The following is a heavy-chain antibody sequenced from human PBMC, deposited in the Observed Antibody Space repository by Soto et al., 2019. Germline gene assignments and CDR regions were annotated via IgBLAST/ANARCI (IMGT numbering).Heavy chain of an antibody. CDR1: GGSIDIYY. J-gene: IGHJ5*02. D-gene: IGHD1-1*01. CDR3: SRGHLSNLRWFDP. V-gene: IGHV4-59*01. Sequence: SETLSLTCTVSGGSIDIYYWSWIRQPPGKGLEWIGYIYDSGNTNYNPSLKSRVTISVDTSKNQFSLNLSSVTAADTAVYYCSRGHLSNLRWFDPWGQGTLVTVSS. CDR2: IYDSGNT.